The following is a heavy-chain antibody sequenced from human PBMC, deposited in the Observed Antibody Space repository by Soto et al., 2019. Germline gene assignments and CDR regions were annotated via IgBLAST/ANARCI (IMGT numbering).Heavy chain of an antibody. V-gene: IGHV4-31*03. CDR1: GGSISSGNYF. Sequence: QVQLQESGPGLVKPSQTLSLTCTVSGGSISSGNYFWSWIRQHPGKGLEWIGFMYYSGTTHYNPSLKSRVTISVDTSSNQFSLKLSSVTAADTAVYYCAKWTAQGKTIAARPRSNWGKDAFDVWGQGTMVTVSS. D-gene: IGHD6-6*01. CDR2: MYYSGTT. CDR3: AKWTAQGKTIAARPRSNWGKDAFDV. J-gene: IGHJ3*01.